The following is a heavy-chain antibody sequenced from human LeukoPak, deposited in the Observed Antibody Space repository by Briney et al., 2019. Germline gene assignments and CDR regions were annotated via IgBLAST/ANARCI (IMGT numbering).Heavy chain of an antibody. CDR2: ISSSSGYI. Sequence: PGGSLRLSCAASGFTFSSYSMNWVRQAPGKGLEWVSSISSSSGYIYYADSVKGRFTISRDNAKNSLYLQMNSLRAEDTAVYYCARVAAARLWGDFDYWGQGTLVTVSS. D-gene: IGHD6-6*01. J-gene: IGHJ4*02. CDR1: GFTFSSYS. CDR3: ARVAAARLWGDFDY. V-gene: IGHV3-21*01.